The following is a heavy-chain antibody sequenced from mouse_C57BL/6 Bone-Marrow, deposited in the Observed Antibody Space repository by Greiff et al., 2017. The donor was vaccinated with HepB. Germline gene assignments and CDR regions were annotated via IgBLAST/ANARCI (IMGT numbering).Heavy chain of an antibody. Sequence: VKLMESGAELVRPGTSVKVSCKASGYAFTNYLIEWVKQRPGQGLEWIGVINPGSGGTNYNEKFKGKATLTADKSSSTAYMQLSSLTSEDSAVYFCARSGYYGSKWFAYWGQGTLVTVSA. CDR1: GYAFTNYL. J-gene: IGHJ3*01. V-gene: IGHV1-54*01. CDR2: INPGSGGT. D-gene: IGHD1-1*01. CDR3: ARSGYYGSKWFAY.